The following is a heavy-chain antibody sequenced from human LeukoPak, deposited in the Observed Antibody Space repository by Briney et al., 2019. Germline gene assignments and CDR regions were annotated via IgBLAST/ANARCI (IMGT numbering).Heavy chain of an antibody. J-gene: IGHJ4*02. CDR3: ASSDYGAFDY. CDR2: ISSSSSTI. D-gene: IGHD4-17*01. Sequence: PGGSLGLSCAASGFTFSTYSMNWVRQAPGKGLEWVSYISSSSSTIYYADSVKGRFTISRDNVKNSLYLQMNSLRAEDTAVYYCASSDYGAFDYWGQGTLVTVSS. V-gene: IGHV3-48*01. CDR1: GFTFSTYS.